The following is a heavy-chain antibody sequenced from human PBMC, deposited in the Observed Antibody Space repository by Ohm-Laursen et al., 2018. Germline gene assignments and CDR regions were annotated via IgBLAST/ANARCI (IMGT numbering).Heavy chain of an antibody. CDR1: GYTFTSYD. Sequence: ASVKVSCKASGYTFTSYDINWVRQATGQGLEWMGWMNPNSGNTGYAQKFQGRVTMTKNTSINTAYMELSSLRSEDTAVYYCARMGPQQPHWYFDLWGRGTLVTVSS. J-gene: IGHJ2*01. D-gene: IGHD1/OR15-1a*01. V-gene: IGHV1-8*01. CDR3: ARMGPQQPHWYFDL. CDR2: MNPNSGNT.